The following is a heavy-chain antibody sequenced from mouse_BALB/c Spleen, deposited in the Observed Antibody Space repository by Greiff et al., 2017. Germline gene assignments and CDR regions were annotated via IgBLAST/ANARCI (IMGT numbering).Heavy chain of an antibody. Sequence: DVKLVESGGGLVKPGGSLKLSCAASGFTFSSYTMSWVRQTPEKRLEWVATISSGGSYTYYPDSVKGRFTISRDNAKNTLYLQMSSLKSEDTAMYYCTRAFTRGSSYFDYWGQGTTLTVSS. CDR3: TRAFTRGSSYFDY. V-gene: IGHV5-6-4*01. CDR2: ISSGGSYT. J-gene: IGHJ2*01. CDR1: GFTFSSYT. D-gene: IGHD1-1*01.